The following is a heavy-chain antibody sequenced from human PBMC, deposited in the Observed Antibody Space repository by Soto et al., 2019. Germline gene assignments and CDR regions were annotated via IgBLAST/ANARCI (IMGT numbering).Heavy chain of an antibody. J-gene: IGHJ6*03. CDR1: GYTFTSYG. D-gene: IGHD5-12*01. Sequence: GASVKVSCKASGYTFTSYGISWVRQAPGQGLEWMGWISAYNGNTNYAQKLQGRVTVTTDTSTSTAYMELRSLRSDDTAVYYCARDLRGYDYNYYYYYMDVWGKGTTVTVSS. CDR2: ISAYNGNT. CDR3: ARDLRGYDYNYYYYYMDV. V-gene: IGHV1-18*01.